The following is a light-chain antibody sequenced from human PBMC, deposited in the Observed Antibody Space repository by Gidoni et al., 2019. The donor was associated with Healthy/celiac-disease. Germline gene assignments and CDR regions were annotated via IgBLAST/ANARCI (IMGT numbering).Light chain of an antibody. CDR2: DVS. CDR3: SSYTSSSTLEV. J-gene: IGLJ2*01. V-gene: IGLV2-14*01. CDR1: TSDVGGYNY. Sequence: QSALTQPASVSGSPGQSSTISCTGITSDVGGYNYVSWYQPHPGNAPKLMIYDVSNRPSGVSHRFSGSESGNTASLTISGLQAEDEADYYCSSYTSSSTLEVFGVGTKLTVL.